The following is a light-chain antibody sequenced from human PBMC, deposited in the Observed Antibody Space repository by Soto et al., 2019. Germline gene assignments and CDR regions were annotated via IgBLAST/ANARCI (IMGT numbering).Light chain of an antibody. V-gene: IGKV3-11*01. CDR2: DST. J-gene: IGKJ5*01. CDR1: QNIHTS. CDR3: QQRHVWPPIT. Sequence: VLTQSPATLSLSPGETATLSCRASQNIHTSLAWYQQKPGQAPRLVVYDSTLRANGVPARFGGSRSGTEFTLTINNLEPEDFAVYYCQQRHVWPPITFGQGTRLE.